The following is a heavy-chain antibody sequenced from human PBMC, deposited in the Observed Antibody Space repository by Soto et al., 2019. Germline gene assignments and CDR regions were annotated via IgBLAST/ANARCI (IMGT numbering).Heavy chain of an antibody. CDR3: ATWHEREHAYDV. CDR2: LYDVDGS. Sequence: DVQLVESGGGLIQPGASLRLSCAAFGLTISGKKYVAWVRQAPGKGLEWVSALYDVDGSFYADSVKGRFTTSSDSSKTTVYLQMNDLRPDDTAVYYCATWHEREHAYDVWGQGTTVTVFS. CDR1: GLTISGKKY. J-gene: IGHJ3*01. V-gene: IGHV3-53*01. D-gene: IGHD1-1*01.